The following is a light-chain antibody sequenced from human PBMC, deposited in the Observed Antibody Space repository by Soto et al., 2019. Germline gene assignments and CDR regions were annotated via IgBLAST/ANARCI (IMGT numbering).Light chain of an antibody. CDR3: QQYNDYFT. J-gene: IGKJ4*01. CDR2: KAS. CDR1: QRINSW. Sequence: DIPMTQSPSTLSVSIGDRVTITCRASQRINSWLAWYQQKPGKAPKLLIYKASNLVSGVPSRFSGSGSGTEFTLTISSLQPDDYATYYCQQYNDYFTFGGGTKVE. V-gene: IGKV1-5*03.